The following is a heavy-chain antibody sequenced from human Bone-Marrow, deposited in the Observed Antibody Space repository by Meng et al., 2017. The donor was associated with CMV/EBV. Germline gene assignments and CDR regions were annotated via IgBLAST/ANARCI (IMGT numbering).Heavy chain of an antibody. CDR3: ARDRIAARGYYYYYGKDV. D-gene: IGHD6-6*01. V-gene: IGHV3-11*01. CDR1: GFTFSDYY. CDR2: ISSSGSTI. Sequence: GGSLRLSCAASGFTFSDYYMSWIRQAPGKGLEWVSYISSSGSTIYYADSVKGRFTISRDNAKNSLYLQMNSLRAEDTAVYYCARDRIAARGYYYYYGKDVWGQGTTVTVSS. J-gene: IGHJ6*02.